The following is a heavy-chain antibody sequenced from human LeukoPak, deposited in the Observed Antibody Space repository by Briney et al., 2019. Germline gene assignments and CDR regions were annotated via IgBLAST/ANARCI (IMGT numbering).Heavy chain of an antibody. J-gene: IGHJ3*02. CDR1: GYTFTGYY. CDR2: INPNSGGT. V-gene: IGHV1-2*02. Sequence: ASVKVSCKASGYTFTGYYMHWVRQAPGQGLEWMGWINPNSGGTNYAQKFQGRVTMTRDTSISTAYMELSRLRSDDTAVYYCARDDRSGSYGGHAFDIWGQGTMVTVSS. D-gene: IGHD1-26*01. CDR3: ARDDRSGSYGGHAFDI.